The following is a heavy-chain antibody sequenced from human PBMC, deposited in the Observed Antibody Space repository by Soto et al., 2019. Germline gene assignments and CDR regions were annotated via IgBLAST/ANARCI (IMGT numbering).Heavy chain of an antibody. CDR1: GYTFTSYG. D-gene: IGHD3-3*01. V-gene: IGHV1-18*01. Sequence: ASVKVSCKASGYTFTSYGISWVRQAPGQGLEWMGWISAYNGNTNYAQKLQGRVTMTTDTSTSTAYMELRSLRSDDTAVYYCATAAYYDFWSGYPHPFDYWGQGTLVTVSS. CDR2: ISAYNGNT. J-gene: IGHJ4*02. CDR3: ATAAYYDFWSGYPHPFDY.